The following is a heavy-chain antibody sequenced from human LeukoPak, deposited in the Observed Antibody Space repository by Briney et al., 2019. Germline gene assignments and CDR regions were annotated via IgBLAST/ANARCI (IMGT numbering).Heavy chain of an antibody. Sequence: PSETLSLTCAVYGGSFSGYYWSWIRQPPGKGLEWIGEINHSGGTNYNPSLKSRVTISVDTSKNQFSRKLSSVTAADTAVYYCASSPTYYYDSSGYSSRPSGYFDYWGQGTLVTVSS. CDR1: GGSFSGYY. CDR3: ASSPTYYYDSSGYSSRPSGYFDY. CDR2: INHSGGT. D-gene: IGHD3-22*01. J-gene: IGHJ4*02. V-gene: IGHV4-34*01.